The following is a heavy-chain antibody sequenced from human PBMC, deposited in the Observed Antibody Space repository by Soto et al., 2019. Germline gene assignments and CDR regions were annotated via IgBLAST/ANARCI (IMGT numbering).Heavy chain of an antibody. D-gene: IGHD2-21*02. CDR1: GGSINSYS. CDR2: IFTSGST. CDR3: ARGTGDAFGY. J-gene: IGHJ4*02. Sequence: PSETLSLTCTVSGGSINSYSWNWIRQPAGKGLEWIGRIFTSGSTNYNPSLRSRVTVSIDTSKNQFSLRLGSVAAADTALYYCARGTGDAFGYWGQGTLVTVSS. V-gene: IGHV4-4*07.